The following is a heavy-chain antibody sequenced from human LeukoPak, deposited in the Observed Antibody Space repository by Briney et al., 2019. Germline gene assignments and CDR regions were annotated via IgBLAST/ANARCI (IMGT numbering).Heavy chain of an antibody. CDR2: INWNGGNT. CDR3: ARALSNYVDYYYYYYMDV. J-gene: IGHJ6*03. Sequence: GGSLRLSCAASGFTFDDYGMSWVRQAPGKGLEWVSGINWNGGNTGYVDSVKGRFTISRDNAKNSLYLQMNSLRVEDTALYYCARALSNYVDYYYYYYMDVWGKGTTVTVS. CDR1: GFTFDDYG. V-gene: IGHV3-20*04. D-gene: IGHD4-11*01.